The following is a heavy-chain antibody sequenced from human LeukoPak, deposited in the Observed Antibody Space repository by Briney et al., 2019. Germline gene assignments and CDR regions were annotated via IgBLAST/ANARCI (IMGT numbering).Heavy chain of an antibody. CDR1: GFTLSSYS. CDR3: ASMGTRGYSGYDTDY. D-gene: IGHD5-12*01. V-gene: IGHV3-48*01. CDR2: ISSSSSTI. Sequence: GRSLRLSCAASGFTLSSYSMNWVRQAPGKGLEWVSHISSSSSTIYYADSVKGRFTISRDNAKNSLYLQMNSLRAEDTAVYYCASMGTRGYSGYDTDYWGQGTLVTVSS. J-gene: IGHJ4*02.